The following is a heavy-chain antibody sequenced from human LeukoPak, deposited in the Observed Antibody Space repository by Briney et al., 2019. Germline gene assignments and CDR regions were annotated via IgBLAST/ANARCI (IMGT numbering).Heavy chain of an antibody. D-gene: IGHD6-13*01. CDR3: ARDKPAAGGGYGSLFDF. V-gene: IGHV3-7*03. CDR1: GFTFSNYW. J-gene: IGHJ4*02. CDR2: IKQDESEK. Sequence: GGSLRLSCAASGFTFSNYWMSWVRQTPGKGLEWVANIKQDESEKYHVDSVKGRFTISRDNAKNSLFLQMNNLRAEDTAVYYCARDKPAAGGGYGSLFDFWGRGTLVTVSS.